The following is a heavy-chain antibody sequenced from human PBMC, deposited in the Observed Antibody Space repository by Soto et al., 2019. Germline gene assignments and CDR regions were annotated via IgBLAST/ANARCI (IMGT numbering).Heavy chain of an antibody. V-gene: IGHV4-4*02. Sequence: SETLSLTSAVSGGSISSSNWWSWVRQPPGKGLEWIGEIYHSGSTNYNPSLKSRVTISVDKSKNQFSLKLSSVTAADTAVYYCARDQPYIVATIGAFNIWGQGTKVTVS. CDR1: GGSISSSNW. J-gene: IGHJ3*02. CDR2: IYHSGST. CDR3: ARDQPYIVATIGAFNI. D-gene: IGHD5-12*01.